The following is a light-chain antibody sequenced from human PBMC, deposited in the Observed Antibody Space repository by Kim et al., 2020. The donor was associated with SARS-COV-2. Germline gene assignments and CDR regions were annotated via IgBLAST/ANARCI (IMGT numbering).Light chain of an antibody. CDR1: RVDFGSYKC. CDR3: ASHGGYDYV. Sequence: VAISCSATRVDFGSYKCVSWYQQHPGKSPKRIIYEVTKRPSGVPDRFSGSMSGNTASLTVSGLQAEDEADYYCASHGGYDYVFGTGTKVSVL. J-gene: IGLJ1*01. CDR2: EVT. V-gene: IGLV2-8*01.